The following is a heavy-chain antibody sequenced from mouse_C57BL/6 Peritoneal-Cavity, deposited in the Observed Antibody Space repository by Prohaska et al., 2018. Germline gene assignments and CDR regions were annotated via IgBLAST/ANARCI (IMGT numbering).Heavy chain of an antibody. CDR1: GIDFSRYW. Sequence: EVKLLQSGGGLVQPGGSLKLSCAASGIDFSRYWMSWVRRAPGKELEWIGEINPYTSSINYAPYLKDKFIISRDNDKNTRYLQMSKVRSEDIDLYFYARPNGYACDAYWGQDTQVTVSS. CDR3: ARPNGYACDAY. D-gene: IGHD2-2*01. CDR2: INPYTSSI. J-gene: IGHJ3*01. V-gene: IGHV4-1*01.